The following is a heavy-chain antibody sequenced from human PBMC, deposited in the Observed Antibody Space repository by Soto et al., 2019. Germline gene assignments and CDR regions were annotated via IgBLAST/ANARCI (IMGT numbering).Heavy chain of an antibody. CDR3: ARDQGPGRYFDWLSYYYYYYGMDV. J-gene: IGHJ6*02. D-gene: IGHD3-9*01. CDR1: GYTLTSYY. CDR2: INPSGGST. Sequence: AASVKVSCKASGYTLTSYYMHWVRQAPGQGLEWMGIINPSGGSTSYAQKFQGRVTMTRDTSTSTVYMELSSLRSEDTAVYYCARDQGPGRYFDWLSYYYYYYGMDVWGQGTTVTVSS. V-gene: IGHV1-46*01.